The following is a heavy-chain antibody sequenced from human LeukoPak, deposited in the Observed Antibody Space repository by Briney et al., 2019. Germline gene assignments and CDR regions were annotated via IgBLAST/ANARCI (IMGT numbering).Heavy chain of an antibody. Sequence: GGSLRLSCAASGFTFSSYGMHWVRQAPGKGLEWVAVIWYDGSNKYYADPVKGRFTISRDNSKNTLYLLMNSLRAEDTAVYYCARDREGLWSGELLPELDYWGQGTLVTVSS. V-gene: IGHV3-33*01. CDR2: IWYDGSNK. CDR3: ARDREGLWSGELLPELDY. D-gene: IGHD3-10*01. J-gene: IGHJ4*02. CDR1: GFTFSSYG.